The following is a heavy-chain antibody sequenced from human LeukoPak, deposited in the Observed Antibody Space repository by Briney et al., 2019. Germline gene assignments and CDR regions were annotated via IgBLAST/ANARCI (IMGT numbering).Heavy chain of an antibody. CDR1: GFTFSSYD. V-gene: IGHV3-64*01. Sequence: GGSLRLSCAASGFTFSSYDMHWVRQAPGKGLEYVSGMSSNGGGTYYAHSVKGRFTISRDNSKNTLYLQMGSLRAEDMAVYYCERGLGYSNNRAWFDPWGQGTLVTVSS. J-gene: IGHJ5*02. CDR3: ERGLGYSNNRAWFDP. D-gene: IGHD4-11*01. CDR2: MSSNGGGT.